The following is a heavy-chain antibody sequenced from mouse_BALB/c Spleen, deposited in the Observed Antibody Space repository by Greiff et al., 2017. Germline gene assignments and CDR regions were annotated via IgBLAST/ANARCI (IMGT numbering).Heavy chain of an antibody. CDR2: IYPGNSDT. CDR3: TRLREMGFHYFDY. CDR1: GYTFTSYW. V-gene: IGHV1-5*01. Sequence: EVQLQQSGTVLARPGASVKMSCKASGYTFTSYWMHWVKQRPGQGLEWIGAIYPGNSDTSYNQKFKGKAKLTAVTSTSTAYMELSSLTNEDSAVYYCTRLREMGFHYFDYWGQGTTLTVSS. J-gene: IGHJ2*01.